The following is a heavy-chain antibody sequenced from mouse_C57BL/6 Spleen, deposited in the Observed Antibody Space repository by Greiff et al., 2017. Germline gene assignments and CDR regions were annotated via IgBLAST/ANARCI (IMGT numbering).Heavy chain of an antibody. D-gene: IGHD1-1*01. CDR1: GFNIKDYY. Sequence: EVQLQQSGAELVKPGASVKLSCTASGFNIKDYYMHWVKQRTEQGLEWIGRIDPEDGETKYAPKFQGKATITADTSSKPAYLQLSSLTSDDTAVYYCARAYYYYGSSSTLYYYAMYYWGQGTSVTVSS. CDR3: ARAYYYYGSSSTLYYYAMYY. V-gene: IGHV14-2*01. J-gene: IGHJ4*01. CDR2: IDPEDGET.